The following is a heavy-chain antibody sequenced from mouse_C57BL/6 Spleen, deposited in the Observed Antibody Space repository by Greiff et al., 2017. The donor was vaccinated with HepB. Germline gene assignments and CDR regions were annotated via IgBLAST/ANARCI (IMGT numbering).Heavy chain of an antibody. CDR1: GYTFTSYD. V-gene: IGHV1-85*01. Sequence: QVQLQQSGPELVKPGASVKLSCKASGYTFTSYDINWVKQRPGQGLEWIGWIYPRDGSTKYNEKFKGKATLSVDKSSRTAYMELHSLTSEDTAVYFCARGDGYYADYYAMDYWGQGTSVTVSS. D-gene: IGHD2-3*01. CDR3: ARGDGYYADYYAMDY. J-gene: IGHJ4*01. CDR2: IYPRDGST.